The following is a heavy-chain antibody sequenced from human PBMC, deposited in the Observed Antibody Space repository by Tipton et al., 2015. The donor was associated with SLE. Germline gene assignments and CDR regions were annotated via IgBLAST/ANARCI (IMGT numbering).Heavy chain of an antibody. CDR3: ARVDYGGNSVWYFDL. Sequence: TLSLTCTVSGGSISSYYWSWIRQPPGKGLEWIGYIYYSGSTNYNPSLKSRVTISVDTSKNQFSLKLSSVTAADTAVYYCARVDYGGNSVWYFDLWGRGTLVTVSS. CDR1: GGSISSYY. V-gene: IGHV4-59*12. J-gene: IGHJ2*01. CDR2: IYYSGST. D-gene: IGHD4-23*01.